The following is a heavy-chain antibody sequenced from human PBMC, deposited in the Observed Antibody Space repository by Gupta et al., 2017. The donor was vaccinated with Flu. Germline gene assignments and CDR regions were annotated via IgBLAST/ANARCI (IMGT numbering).Heavy chain of an antibody. CDR3: ARGSGYSYGYSDY. J-gene: IGHJ4*02. CDR2: ISSSSSYI. Sequence: RQAPGKGLEWVSSISSSSSYIYYADSVKGRFTISRDNAKNSLYLQMNSLRAEDTAVYYCARGSGYSYGYSDYWGQGTLVTVSS. D-gene: IGHD5-18*01. V-gene: IGHV3-21*01.